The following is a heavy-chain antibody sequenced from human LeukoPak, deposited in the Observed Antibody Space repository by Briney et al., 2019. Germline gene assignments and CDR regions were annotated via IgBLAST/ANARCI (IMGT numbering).Heavy chain of an antibody. CDR1: GFTFNNYA. V-gene: IGHV3-23*01. Sequence: GGSLRLSCVASGFTFNNYAISWVRQAPGKGLEWVSAISGVGSHTFYADSVRGRFTISRDNSKNTLYLQMSSLRAEDTALYYCATFGVIVRNDYFDYWGQGALVAVSS. CDR3: ATFGVIVRNDYFDY. D-gene: IGHD3-3*01. J-gene: IGHJ4*02. CDR2: ISGVGSHT.